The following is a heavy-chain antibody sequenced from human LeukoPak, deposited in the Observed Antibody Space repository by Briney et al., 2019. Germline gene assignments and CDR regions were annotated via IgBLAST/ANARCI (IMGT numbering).Heavy chain of an antibody. CDR1: GFTVSTNY. D-gene: IGHD1-26*01. J-gene: IGHJ4*02. V-gene: IGHV3-53*01. CDR2: VYSDGKT. CDR3: EGWERPFDY. Sequence: GGSLRLSCATSGFTVSTNYMSWARQAPGKGLEWVSVVYSDGKTCYADAVKGRFTISKDSSRNTLYLQMNSLRAEDTAVYYCEGWERPFDYWGQGTLVTVSS.